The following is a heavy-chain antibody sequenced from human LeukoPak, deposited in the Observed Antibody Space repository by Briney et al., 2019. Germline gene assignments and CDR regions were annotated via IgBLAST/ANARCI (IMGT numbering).Heavy chain of an antibody. D-gene: IGHD5-24*01. V-gene: IGHV3-30*03. J-gene: IGHJ4*02. Sequence: PGRSLRLSCAASGFTFSSYGMHWVRQAPGKGLEWVAVISYDGSNKYYADSVKGRFTISRDNSKNTLYLQMNSLRAEDTAVYYCARVGSYKFDYWGQGTLVTVPS. CDR2: ISYDGSNK. CDR1: GFTFSSYG. CDR3: ARVGSYKFDY.